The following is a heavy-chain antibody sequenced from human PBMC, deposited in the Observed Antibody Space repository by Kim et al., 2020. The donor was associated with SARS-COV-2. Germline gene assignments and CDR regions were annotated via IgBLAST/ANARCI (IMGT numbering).Heavy chain of an antibody. CDR3: ARDPPDVQGWYFDV. D-gene: IGHD6-6*01. J-gene: IGHJ2*01. V-gene: IGHV1-2*02. CDR1: GYTLIGHH. CDR2: INAKNGAT. Sequence: ASVKVSCQASGYTLIGHHIHWVRQAPGQGLEWMGWINAKNGATHFAQRFQGRVSMTRDTSVNTAYMFLSGLRSDDTAVYYCARDPPDVQGWYFDVWGRGT.